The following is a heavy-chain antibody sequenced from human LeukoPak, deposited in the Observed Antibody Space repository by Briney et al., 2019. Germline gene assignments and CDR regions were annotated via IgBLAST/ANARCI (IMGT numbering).Heavy chain of an antibody. CDR3: ARFLDRNWFDP. V-gene: IGHV4-34*01. CDR2: INHSGST. CDR1: GGSFSGYY. Sequence: SETLSLTCAVYGGSFSGYYWSWIRQPPGKGLEWIGEINHSGSTNYNPSLKSRVTISVDTSKNQFSLKLSSVTAADTAVYYCARFLDRNWFDPWGQRTLVTPSS. D-gene: IGHD1-14*01. J-gene: IGHJ5*02.